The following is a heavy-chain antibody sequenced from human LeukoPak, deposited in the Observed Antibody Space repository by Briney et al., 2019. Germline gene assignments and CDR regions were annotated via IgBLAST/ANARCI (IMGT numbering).Heavy chain of an antibody. V-gene: IGHV4-59*01. CDR1: GGSISSYY. J-gene: IGHJ4*02. D-gene: IGHD3-22*01. CDR3: ARRGFYYDSRGYYYFDY. CDR2: IHHSGIT. Sequence: SETLSLSCTVSGGSISSYYWGWIRQPPGKGLEWIGDIHHSGITDYNSSLKSRVTISVVTSKNQFSLKRSSVTAADTAVYHCARRGFYYDSRGYYYFDYWGQGTLVTVSS.